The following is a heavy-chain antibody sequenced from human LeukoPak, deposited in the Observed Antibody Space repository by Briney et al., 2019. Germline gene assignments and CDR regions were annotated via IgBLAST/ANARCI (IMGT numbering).Heavy chain of an antibody. CDR1: GLSFSNYW. D-gene: IGHD1-7*01. CDR3: AKDPTMTGTGGSFDY. CDR2: INSDGSST. J-gene: IGHJ4*02. Sequence: QPGGSLRLSCAASGLSFSNYWMHWVRQAPGKGLVWVSGINSDGSSTRYADSVKGRFTISRDNAKNTLFLQVNSLRAEDTAVYYCAKDPTMTGTGGSFDYWGQGTLVTVSS. V-gene: IGHV3-74*01.